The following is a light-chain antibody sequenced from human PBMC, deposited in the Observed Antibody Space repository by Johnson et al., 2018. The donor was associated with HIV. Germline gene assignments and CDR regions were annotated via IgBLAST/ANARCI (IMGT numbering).Light chain of an antibody. CDR1: SSNIGNNY. V-gene: IGLV1-51*01. CDR2: DNN. J-gene: IGLJ1*01. Sequence: SVLTQPPSVSAAPGQTVTISCSGSSSNIGNNYVSWYQQLPGTVPKLLIYDNNKRPSGIPDRFSGSKSGTSATLGITGLQTGDEADYYCGTWDSSLISNVFGPGTKVTVL. CDR3: GTWDSSLISNV.